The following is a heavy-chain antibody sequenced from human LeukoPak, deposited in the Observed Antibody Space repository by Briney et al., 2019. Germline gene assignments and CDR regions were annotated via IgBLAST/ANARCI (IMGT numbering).Heavy chain of an antibody. CDR2: IYYSGST. CDR1: GGSISSGGYS. Sequence: SQTLSLTCAVSGGSISSGGYSWSWIRQPPGTGLEWIGYIYYSGSTYYNPSLKSRVTISVDTSKNQFSLKLSSVTAADTAVYYCARGIRDGFFSTDYYMDVWGKGTTVTVSS. V-gene: IGHV4-30-4*07. J-gene: IGHJ6*03. D-gene: IGHD3-10*01. CDR3: ARGIRDGFFSTDYYMDV.